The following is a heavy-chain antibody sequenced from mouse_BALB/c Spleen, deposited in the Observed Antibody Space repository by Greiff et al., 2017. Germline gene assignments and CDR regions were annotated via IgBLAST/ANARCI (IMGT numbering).Heavy chain of an antibody. CDR2: ISNGGGST. CDR3: ARDSLFDY. J-gene: IGHJ2*01. CDR1: GFTFSSYT. Sequence: EVQGVESGGGLVQPGGSLKLSCAASGFTFSSYTMSWVRQTPEKRLEWVAYISNGGGSTYYPDTVKGRFTISRDNAKNTLYLQMSSLKSEDTAMYYCARDSLFDYWGQGTTLTVSS. V-gene: IGHV5-12-2*01. D-gene: IGHD6-1*01.